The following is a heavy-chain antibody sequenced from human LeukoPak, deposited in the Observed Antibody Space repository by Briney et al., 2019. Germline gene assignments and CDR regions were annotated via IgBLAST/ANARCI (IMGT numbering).Heavy chain of an antibody. D-gene: IGHD6-13*01. V-gene: IGHV3-30*02. CDR3: ARDRLAAALDY. CDR1: GFIFSNFG. CDR2: IRFDRGNK. Sequence: GGSLRLSCAASGFIFSNFGMHWVRQAPGKGLEWVAFIRFDRGNKYCADSVKGRFTISRDNSKNTLYLQMNSLTAEDTSVYYCARDRLAAALDYWGQGTLVTVSS. J-gene: IGHJ4*02.